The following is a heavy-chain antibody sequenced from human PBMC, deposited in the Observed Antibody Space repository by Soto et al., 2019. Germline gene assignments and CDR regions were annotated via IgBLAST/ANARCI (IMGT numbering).Heavy chain of an antibody. V-gene: IGHV1-18*01. CDR1: GYTFTSYG. D-gene: IGHD1-1*01. J-gene: IGHJ4*02. CDR3: ARARYRDY. CDR2: ISTHNGNT. Sequence: QVHLVQSGAEVKKPGASVKVSCKASGYTFTSYGITWVRQAPGQGLEWMGWISTHNGNTNYAQKRQGRVIVTRDTSTSPAYMELKSLGSDDTAVYYCARARYRDYWGQGALVTVSS.